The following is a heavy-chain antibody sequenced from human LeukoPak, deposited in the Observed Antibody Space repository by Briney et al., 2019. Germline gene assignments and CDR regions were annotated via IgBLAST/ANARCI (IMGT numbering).Heavy chain of an antibody. D-gene: IGHD2-2*01. CDR2: ISGSSI. Sequence: PGGSLRLSCAASGFTFSDSYMTWIRQAPGKGLEWVSYISGSSIYYADSVKGRFTTSRDNAKSSLYLQMNSLRAEDTAVYYCASSLLSELDWGQGTLVTVSS. V-gene: IGHV3-11*04. CDR1: GFTFSDSY. CDR3: ASSLLSELD. J-gene: IGHJ4*02.